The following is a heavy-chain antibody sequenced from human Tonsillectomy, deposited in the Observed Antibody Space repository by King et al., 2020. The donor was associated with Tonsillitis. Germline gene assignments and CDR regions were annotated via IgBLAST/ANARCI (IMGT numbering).Heavy chain of an antibody. J-gene: IGHJ4*02. CDR3: ARAYVGYSSGWYYFGY. CDR1: GYTFTGYY. V-gene: IGHV1-2*04. Sequence: VQLVESGAEVKKPGASVKVSCKASGYTFTGYYMHWVRQAPGQGLEWMGWINPNSGGTNYAQKFQGWVTMTRDTSISTAYMELSRLRSDDTAVYYCARAYVGYSSGWYYFGYWAREPWSPSPQ. CDR2: INPNSGGT. D-gene: IGHD6-19*01.